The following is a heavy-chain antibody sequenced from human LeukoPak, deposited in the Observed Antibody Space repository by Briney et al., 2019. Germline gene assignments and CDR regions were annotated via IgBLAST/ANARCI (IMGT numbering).Heavy chain of an antibody. D-gene: IGHD1-26*01. CDR1: GGSISSSSYY. J-gene: IGHJ5*02. Sequence: SETLSLTCTVSGGSISSSSYYWGWIRQPPGKGLEWIGSICYSGSTYYNPSLKSRVTISVDTSKNQFSLKLSSVTAADTAVYYCAKTESGSYYHNWFDPWGQGTLVTVSS. CDR2: ICYSGST. CDR3: AKTESGSYYHNWFDP. V-gene: IGHV4-39*01.